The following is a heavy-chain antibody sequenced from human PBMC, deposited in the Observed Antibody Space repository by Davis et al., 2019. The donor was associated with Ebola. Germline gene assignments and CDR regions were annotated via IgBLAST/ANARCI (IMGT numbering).Heavy chain of an antibody. Sequence: GGSLRLSCTDSVITFSSYAMTWVRQAPGKGLEWVSAISGSGGSIYYADSVKGRFTISRDNSKNTLYLQMNSLRAEDTAVYYCAKVIDSSAWYGYALDVWGQGTTVTVSS. CDR2: ISGSGGSI. CDR3: AKVIDSSAWYGYALDV. CDR1: VITFSSYA. J-gene: IGHJ6*02. V-gene: IGHV3-23*01. D-gene: IGHD6-13*01.